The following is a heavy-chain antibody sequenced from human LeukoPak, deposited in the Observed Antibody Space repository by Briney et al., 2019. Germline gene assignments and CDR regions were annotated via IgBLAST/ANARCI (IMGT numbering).Heavy chain of an antibody. CDR1: GGTFSSYA. CDR3: SRGSKAVAGTRYFDY. J-gene: IGHJ4*02. V-gene: IGHV1-69*13. Sequence: ASVKVSCKASGGTFSSYAISWVRQAPGQGLEWMGGIIPIFGTANYAQKFQGRVTITADESTSTAYMELSSLRSEDTAVYYCSRGSKAVAGTRYFDYWGQGTLVTVSS. CDR2: IIPIFGTA. D-gene: IGHD6-19*01.